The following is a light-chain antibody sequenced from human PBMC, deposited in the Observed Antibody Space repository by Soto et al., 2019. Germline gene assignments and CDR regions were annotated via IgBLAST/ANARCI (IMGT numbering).Light chain of an antibody. V-gene: IGKV3-11*01. CDR2: DSS. J-gene: IGKJ4*01. Sequence: EIVLTQSPATLSLSPGERASLSCRASQSVTTYLAWYQQKPGQAPRLLIYDSSNRATGIPARFSGSGSGTEFNLTISSLQSGDFAVYFCQQYDDWLRLTFGGGTKVDIK. CDR1: QSVTTY. CDR3: QQYDDWLRLT.